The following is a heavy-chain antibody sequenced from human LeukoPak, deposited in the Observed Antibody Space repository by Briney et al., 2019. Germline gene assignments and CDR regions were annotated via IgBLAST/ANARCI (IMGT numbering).Heavy chain of an antibody. CDR2: INHSGST. CDR3: ARAVAGVDDY. J-gene: IGHJ4*02. CDR1: GGSFSGYY. Sequence: SETLSLTCAVYGGSFSGYYWSWIRQPPGKGLEWIGEINHSGSTSYNPSLKSRVTISVDTSKNQFSLKLSSVTAADTAVYYCARAVAGVDDYWGQGTLVTVSS. D-gene: IGHD6-19*01. V-gene: IGHV4-34*01.